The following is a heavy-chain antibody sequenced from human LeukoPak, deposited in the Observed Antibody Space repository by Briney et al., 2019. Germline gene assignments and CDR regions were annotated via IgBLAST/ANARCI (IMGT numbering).Heavy chain of an antibody. V-gene: IGHV3-30*04. D-gene: IGHD3-10*01. CDR1: GFTFSSYA. J-gene: IGHJ6*03. Sequence: PGGSLRLSCAASGFTFSSYAMHWVRQAPGKGLEWVAVISYDGSNKYYADSVKGRFTISRHNAKNSLYLEMNSLRAEDTAVYYCAKIFGDAYYMDVWGKGTTVTISS. CDR2: ISYDGSNK. CDR3: AKIFGDAYYMDV.